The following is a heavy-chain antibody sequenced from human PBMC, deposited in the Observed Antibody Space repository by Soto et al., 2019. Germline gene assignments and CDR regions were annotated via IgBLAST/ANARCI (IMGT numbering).Heavy chain of an antibody. CDR2: IYWDGDK. CDR3: AHRATMTIFGLIIDNGIWFDP. Sequence: QINLIESGPPLVKPTQTLTLTCTFSGFSLSTSGAAVGWVRQPPGRALEWLALIYWDGDKRYNPSLGNRLTITKDTSMNQVVITLTNVDPADTATYYCAHRATMTIFGLIIDNGIWFDPWGQGTRVIVSS. V-gene: IGHV2-5*02. D-gene: IGHD3-3*01. CDR1: GFSLSTSGAA. J-gene: IGHJ5*02.